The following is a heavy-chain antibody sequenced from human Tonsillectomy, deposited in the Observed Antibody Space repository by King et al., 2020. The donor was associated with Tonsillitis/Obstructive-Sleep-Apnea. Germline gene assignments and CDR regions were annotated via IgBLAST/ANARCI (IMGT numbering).Heavy chain of an antibody. D-gene: IGHD2-8*02. J-gene: IGHJ3*02. CDR2: IWCDGTNK. V-gene: IGHV3-33*01. CDR3: ARHRGYCTGGVCPPGYDAFHI. CDR1: GFSFSDYG. Sequence: VQLVESGGGVVQPGRSLRLSCAASGFSFSDYGMHCVRQAPGKGLELVAFIWCDGTNKYYADSVKGRFTISRDNSKNTLYLQVNSLRAEDTAVYYCARHRGYCTGGVCPPGYDAFHIWGQGTMVTVS.